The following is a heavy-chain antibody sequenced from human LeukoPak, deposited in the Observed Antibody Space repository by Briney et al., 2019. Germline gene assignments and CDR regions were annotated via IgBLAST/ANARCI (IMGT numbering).Heavy chain of an antibody. CDR3: AREVTTLRSPPYYFDY. V-gene: IGHV4-4*07. J-gene: IGHJ4*02. D-gene: IGHD1-14*01. Sequence: SETLSLTCTVSGGSISSYYWSWIRQPAGKGLEWIGRIYTSGSTNYNPSLKSRVTMSVDTSKNQFSLKLSSVTAADTAVYYCAREVTTLRSPPYYFDYWGQGTLVTVSS. CDR2: IYTSGST. CDR1: GGSISSYY.